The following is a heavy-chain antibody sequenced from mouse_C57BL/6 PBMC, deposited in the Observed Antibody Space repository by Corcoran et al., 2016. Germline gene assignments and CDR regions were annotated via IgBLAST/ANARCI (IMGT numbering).Heavy chain of an antibody. CDR2: INTYSGVP. D-gene: IGHD1-1*01. CDR3: ARQYGSSYWSFDV. Sequence: QIQLVQSGPELKKPGETVKISCKASGYTFTTYGMSWVKQAPGKGLKWMGWINTYSGVPTYADDFKGRFAFSLETSASTAYLQINNLKNEDTATYFCARQYGSSYWSFDVWGTGTTVTVSS. V-gene: IGHV9-3*01. J-gene: IGHJ1*03. CDR1: GYTFTTYG.